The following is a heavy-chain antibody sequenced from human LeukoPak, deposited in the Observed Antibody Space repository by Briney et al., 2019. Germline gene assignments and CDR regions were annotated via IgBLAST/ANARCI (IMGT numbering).Heavy chain of an antibody. V-gene: IGHV3-33*01. CDR2: IWYDGSNK. CDR3: ARDPGVRWLVGFDY. D-gene: IGHD6-19*01. Sequence: PGGSLRLSCAASGFTFSSYGMHWVRQAPGKGLEWVEVIWYDGSNKYYADSVKGRFTISRDNSKNTLYLQMDSLRAEDTAVYYCARDPGVRWLVGFDYWGQGTLVTVSS. J-gene: IGHJ4*02. CDR1: GFTFSSYG.